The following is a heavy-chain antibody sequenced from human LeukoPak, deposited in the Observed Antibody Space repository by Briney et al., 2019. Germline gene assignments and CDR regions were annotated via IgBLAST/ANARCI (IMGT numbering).Heavy chain of an antibody. V-gene: IGHV4-4*02. J-gene: IGHJ4*02. CDR2: IYHSGTT. CDR1: GDSITSHNW. CDR3: ASCLFDYYYFDQ. Sequence: PSETLSLTCAVSGDSITSHNWWSWVRQSPGKGLEWIGEIYHSGTTNYSPSLKSRVTISVDKSKNQLSLRLTSVTAADTAVYFCASCLFDYYYFDQWGQGTLVTVSP. D-gene: IGHD3-10*01.